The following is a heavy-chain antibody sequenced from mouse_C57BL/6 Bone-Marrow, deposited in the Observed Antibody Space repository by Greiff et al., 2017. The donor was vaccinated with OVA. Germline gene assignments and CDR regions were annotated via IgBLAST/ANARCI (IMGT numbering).Heavy chain of an antibody. Sequence: QVQLQQPGAELVMPGASVKLSCKASGYTFTSYWMHWVKQRPGQGLEWIGEIDASDSYTNYNQKFKGKSTLTVDKSTSTAYMQLSSLTSEDSAVYYCSYGSLFAYWGQGTLVTVSA. D-gene: IGHD2-2*01. V-gene: IGHV1-69*01. CDR2: IDASDSYT. CDR1: GYTFTSYW. CDR3: SYGSLFAY. J-gene: IGHJ3*01.